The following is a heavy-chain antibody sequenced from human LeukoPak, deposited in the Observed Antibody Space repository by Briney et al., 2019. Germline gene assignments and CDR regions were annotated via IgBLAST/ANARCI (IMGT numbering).Heavy chain of an antibody. Sequence: ASVKVSCKASGYTFTGYYMRWVRQAPGQGLEWMGRINPNSGGTNYAQKFQGRVTMTRDTSISTAYMELSRLRSDDTAVYYCARGDILTGYYSVYYYYMDVWGKGTTVTVSS. CDR1: GYTFTGYY. J-gene: IGHJ6*03. V-gene: IGHV1-2*06. CDR2: INPNSGGT. D-gene: IGHD3-9*01. CDR3: ARGDILTGYYSVYYYYMDV.